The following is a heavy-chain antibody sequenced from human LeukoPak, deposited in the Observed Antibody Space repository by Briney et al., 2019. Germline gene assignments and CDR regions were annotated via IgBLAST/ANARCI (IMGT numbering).Heavy chain of an antibody. CDR3: ARITCGGSGSYYYYMDV. D-gene: IGHD2-15*01. Sequence: PSETLSLTCTVSGGSISSYYWSWIRQPPGKGLEWIGSIYHSGSTYYNPSLKSRVTISVDTSKNQFSLKLSSVTAADTAVYYCARITCGGSGSYYYYMDVWGKGTTVTVSS. V-gene: IGHV4-59*12. CDR2: IYHSGST. J-gene: IGHJ6*03. CDR1: GGSISSYY.